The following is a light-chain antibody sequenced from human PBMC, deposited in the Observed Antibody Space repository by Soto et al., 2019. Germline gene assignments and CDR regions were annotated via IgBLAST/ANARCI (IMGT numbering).Light chain of an antibody. CDR1: QGISSW. Sequence: DIQMTQSPSSVSASVGDRVTITCRASQGISSWLARYQQKPGKAPKLLIYAASTLQSGVPSRFNGSGSGTDFTLTISSLQPEDFATYYCQQANSFLRGITFGQGTRLEIK. J-gene: IGKJ5*01. V-gene: IGKV1D-12*01. CDR2: AAS. CDR3: QQANSFLRGIT.